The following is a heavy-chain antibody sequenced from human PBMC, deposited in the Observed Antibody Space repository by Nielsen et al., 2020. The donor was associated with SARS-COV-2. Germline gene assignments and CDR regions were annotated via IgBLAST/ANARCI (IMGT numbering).Heavy chain of an antibody. V-gene: IGHV3-7*03. CDR3: KSEGN. CDR2: IRPDGTGA. Sequence: GGSLRLSCAASGFTFSASWMAWVRQAPGKGLEWLSNIRPDGTGANYVDSVKGRFTISRDNAKNLLYLQMGSLRADDTAVYFCKSEGNWGQEPWSPSPQ. CDR1: GFTFSASW. J-gene: IGHJ4*01.